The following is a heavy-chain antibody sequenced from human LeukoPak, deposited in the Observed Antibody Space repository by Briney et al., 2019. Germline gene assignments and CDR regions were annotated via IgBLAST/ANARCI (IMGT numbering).Heavy chain of an antibody. CDR1: GYTFTSYD. CDR3: ARGARTFDY. Sequence: ASVKVSCKASGYTFTSYDINWVRQATGQGLEWMGWMNPNSGNTGYAQNFQGRVTMTRNTSISTAYMELTSLRSEDAAVYYCARGARTFDYWGQGTLVTVSS. V-gene: IGHV1-8*01. CDR2: MNPNSGNT. D-gene: IGHD6-6*01. J-gene: IGHJ4*02.